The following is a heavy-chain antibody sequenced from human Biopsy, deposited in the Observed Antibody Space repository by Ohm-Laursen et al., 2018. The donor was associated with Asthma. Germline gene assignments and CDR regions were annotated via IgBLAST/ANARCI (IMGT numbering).Heavy chain of an antibody. CDR2: INSVFGTT. D-gene: IGHD2/OR15-2a*01. J-gene: IGHJ4*02. Sequence: GASVKVSCKSLGGTFNTYVIGWVRQAPGQGLEWMGGINSVFGTTTYPQKFQDRVTITADDSTSTVYMELSSLRSEDTAVYYCARKAGSCISRTFYPLDFWGQGTLVTVSS. CDR1: GGTFNTYV. CDR3: ARKAGSCISRTFYPLDF. V-gene: IGHV1-69*13.